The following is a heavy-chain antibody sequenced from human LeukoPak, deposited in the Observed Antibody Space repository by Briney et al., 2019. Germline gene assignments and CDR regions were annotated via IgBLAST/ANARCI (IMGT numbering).Heavy chain of an antibody. Sequence: TGGSLRLSCAASGFTVSSNYMSWVRQAPGKGLEWVSDIYSGGSTYYADSVKGRFTISRDNSKNTLYLQMNSLRAEDTAVYYCARDRDTAMAFDYWGQGTLVTGPS. V-gene: IGHV3-66*01. J-gene: IGHJ4*02. CDR2: IYSGGST. D-gene: IGHD5-18*01. CDR1: GFTVSSNY. CDR3: ARDRDTAMAFDY.